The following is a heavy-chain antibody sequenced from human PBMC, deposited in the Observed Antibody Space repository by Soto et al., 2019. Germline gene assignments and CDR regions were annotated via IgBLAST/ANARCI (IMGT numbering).Heavy chain of an antibody. Sequence: QVQLQESGPGLVKPSETLSLTCTVSGGSISNYYWTWIRQPPGKGLEWIGYIYYSGSTNYNPSLKSRVTISVDTSKNQFSLKLSSVTAADTAGYYCAKLPWADYGGIFDSWGQGTLVTVSS. CDR3: AKLPWADYGGIFDS. D-gene: IGHD4-17*01. V-gene: IGHV4-59*01. J-gene: IGHJ5*01. CDR1: GGSISNYY. CDR2: IYYSGST.